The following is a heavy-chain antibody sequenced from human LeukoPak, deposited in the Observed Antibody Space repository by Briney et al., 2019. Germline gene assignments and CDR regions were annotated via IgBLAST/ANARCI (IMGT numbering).Heavy chain of an antibody. CDR3: ARGNVVLGYCSSTSCRYYYYGMDV. J-gene: IGHJ6*02. CDR1: GGSFSGYY. V-gene: IGHV4-34*01. Sequence: SETLSLTCAVYGGSFSGYYWSWIRQPPGKGLEWIGEINHSGSTNYNPSLKTRVTISVDTSKNQFSLKLSSVTAADTAVYYCARGNVVLGYCSSTSCRYYYYGMDVWGQGTTVTVSS. CDR2: INHSGST. D-gene: IGHD2-2*01.